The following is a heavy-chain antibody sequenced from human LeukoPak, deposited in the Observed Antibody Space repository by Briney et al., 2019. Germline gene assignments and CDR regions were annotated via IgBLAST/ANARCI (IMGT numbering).Heavy chain of an antibody. CDR3: ARGSQDKGYYYYMDV. D-gene: IGHD2-15*01. CDR1: GGSISSSSYY. J-gene: IGHJ6*03. CDR2: IYYSGST. V-gene: IGHV4-61*01. Sequence: PSETLSLTCTVSGGSISSSSYYWSWIRQPPGKGLEWIGYIYYSGSTNYNPSLKSRVTISVDTSKNQFSLKLSSVTAADTAVYYCARGSQDKGYYYYMDVWGKGTTVTISS.